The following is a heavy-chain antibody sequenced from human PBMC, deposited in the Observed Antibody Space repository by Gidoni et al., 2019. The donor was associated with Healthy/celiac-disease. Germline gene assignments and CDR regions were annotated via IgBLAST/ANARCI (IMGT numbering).Heavy chain of an antibody. J-gene: IGHJ4*02. D-gene: IGHD5-18*01. Sequence: EVQLVESGGGLVPPGGSLRLSCAASGFTFSDHYMDWVRQAPGKGLEWVGRTRNKANSYTTEYAASVKGRFTISRDDSKNSLYLQMNSLKTEDTAVYYCARAGGYSYAWDYWGQGTLVTVSS. CDR2: TRNKANSYTT. CDR3: ARAGGYSYAWDY. V-gene: IGHV3-72*01. CDR1: GFTFSDHY.